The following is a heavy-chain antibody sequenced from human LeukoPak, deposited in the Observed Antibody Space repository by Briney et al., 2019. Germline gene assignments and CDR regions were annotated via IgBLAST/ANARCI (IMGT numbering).Heavy chain of an antibody. CDR2: INHSGST. J-gene: IGHJ4*02. D-gene: IGHD3-10*01. V-gene: IGHV4-34*01. CDR3: ARRRTVVRGATSFDY. CDR1: GGSFSGYY. Sequence: SETLSLTCAVYGGSFSGYYWSWIRQPPGKGLEWIGEINHSGSTNYNPSLKSRVTISVDTSKNQFSLKLSSVTAADTAVYYCARRRTVVRGATSFDYWGQGTLVTVSS.